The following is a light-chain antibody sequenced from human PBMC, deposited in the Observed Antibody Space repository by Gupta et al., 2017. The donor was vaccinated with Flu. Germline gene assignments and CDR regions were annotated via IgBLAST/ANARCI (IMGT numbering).Light chain of an antibody. J-gene: IGKJ2*01. CDR3: RQSLQTPYT. CDR1: QSRGHGNGFNY. CDR2: LGT. V-gene: IGKV2-28*01. Sequence: VTPGEPASISCRSSQSRGHGNGFNYVTWYLQKPGQSPQFLMYLGTRRATGIPDRFNGSESGTDFTLIVSSVEAEDAGVYYCRQSLQTPYTFGRGTKLEIK.